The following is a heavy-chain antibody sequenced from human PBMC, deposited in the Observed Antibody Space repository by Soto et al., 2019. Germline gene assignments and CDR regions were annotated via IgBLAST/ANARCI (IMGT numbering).Heavy chain of an antibody. Sequence: QVQLVESGGGVVQPGRSLRLSCAASGFTFSSYGMHWVHQAPGKGLEWVAVISYDGSNKYYADSVKGRFTISRDNCKNTLYLQMNSLRAEVTAVYSCAKDGALSLYGDLYYFHYWRQGTLVTVSS. J-gene: IGHJ4*02. D-gene: IGHD4-17*01. CDR1: GFTFSSYG. CDR3: AKDGALSLYGDLYYFHY. CDR2: ISYDGSNK. V-gene: IGHV3-30*18.